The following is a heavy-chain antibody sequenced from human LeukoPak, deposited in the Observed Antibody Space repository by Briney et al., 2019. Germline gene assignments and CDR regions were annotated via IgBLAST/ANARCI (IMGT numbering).Heavy chain of an antibody. J-gene: IGHJ6*04. CDR3: AELGITMIGGV. V-gene: IGHV3-23*01. CDR1: GFTFSSYG. D-gene: IGHD3-10*02. Sequence: GGSLRLSCAASGFTFSSYGMSWVRQAPGKGLEWVSAISGSGGSTYYADSVKGRFTISRDNPKNSLYLQMNSLRAEYTAVYYCAELGITMIGGVWGKGTTVTISS. CDR2: ISGSGGST.